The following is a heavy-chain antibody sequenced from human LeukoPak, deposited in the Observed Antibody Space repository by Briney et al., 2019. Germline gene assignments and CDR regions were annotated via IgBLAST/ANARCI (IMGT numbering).Heavy chain of an antibody. CDR1: GGTFSSYA. D-gene: IGHD1-26*01. V-gene: IGHV1-69*13. J-gene: IGHJ5*02. CDR2: IIPIFGTA. Sequence: ASVKVSCKASGGTFSSYAISWVRQAPGQGLEWMGGIIPIFGTANYAQKFQGRVTITADESTSTAYMELSSLRSEDTAVYYCARDVLGGSGSFFDPWGQGTLVTVSS. CDR3: ARDVLGGSGSFFDP.